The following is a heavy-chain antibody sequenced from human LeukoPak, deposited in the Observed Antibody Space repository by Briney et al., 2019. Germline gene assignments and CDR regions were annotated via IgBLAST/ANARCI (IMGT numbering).Heavy chain of an antibody. V-gene: IGHV3-43*02. Sequence: GGSLRLSCAASGFTFDDYGMSWVRQAPGKGLEWVSGINWNGGSTYYADSVKGRFTISRDNSKNSLYLQMNSLRTEDTALYYCAKDSVPAAMEGWFDPWGQGTLVTVSS. CDR2: INWNGGST. D-gene: IGHD2-2*01. CDR3: AKDSVPAAMEGWFDP. J-gene: IGHJ5*02. CDR1: GFTFDDYG.